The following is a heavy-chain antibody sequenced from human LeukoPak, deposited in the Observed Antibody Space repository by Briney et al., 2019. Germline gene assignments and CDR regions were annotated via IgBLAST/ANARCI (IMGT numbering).Heavy chain of an antibody. J-gene: IGHJ3*02. V-gene: IGHV4-59*01. D-gene: IGHD5-18*01. CDR2: IYYSGST. CDR3: ARDEERYSYGPRGAFDI. Sequence: SETLSLTCTVSGGSISSYYWSWIRQPPGKGLEWIGYIYYSGSTNYNPSLKSRVTISVDTSKDQFSLKLSSVTAADTAVYYCARDEERYSYGPRGAFDIWGQGTMVTVSS. CDR1: GGSISSYY.